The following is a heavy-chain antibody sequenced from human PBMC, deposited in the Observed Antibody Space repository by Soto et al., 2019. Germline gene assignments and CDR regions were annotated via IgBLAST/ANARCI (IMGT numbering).Heavy chain of an antibody. CDR3: ARGIKYGDCSRWFDP. J-gene: IGHJ5*02. D-gene: IGHD2-21*01. CDR1: GYTFTSYD. V-gene: IGHV1-8*01. CDR2: MNPNRGNT. Sequence: QVQLVQSGAEVKKPGASVKVSCKASGYTFTSYDINWVRQATGQGLEYLGWMNPNRGNTGYVQKFQGRVTMTTDTTISTAYMELSSLRSEDTAVYYCARGIKYGDCSRWFDPWGQGTLVTVSS.